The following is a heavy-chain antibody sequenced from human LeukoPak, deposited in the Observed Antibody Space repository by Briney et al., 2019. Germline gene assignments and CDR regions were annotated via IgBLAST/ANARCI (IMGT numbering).Heavy chain of an antibody. V-gene: IGHV4-4*07. CDR2: IYSSGYT. CDR1: GGAIRSHY. Sequence: SETLSLTCTVSGGAIRSHYWNWIRQPAGKGLEWSGRIYSSGYTNDNPFLKSRITMSVDMSKNQFSLRLNSVTAADTAVYYCTRGEHSVDSWGQGMLVTVSS. D-gene: IGHD1/OR15-1a*01. CDR3: TRGEHSVDS. J-gene: IGHJ4*02.